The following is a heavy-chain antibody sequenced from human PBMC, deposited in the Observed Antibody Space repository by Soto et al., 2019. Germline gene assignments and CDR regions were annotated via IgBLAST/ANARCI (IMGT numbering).Heavy chain of an antibody. Sequence: LRLTYTVSGGSIRSLGGRWIRQTKRKGLEWIGYINHSGSTNYNPSLKRRVTISVDTSENQFSLKLSSVTAADTAVYFCARAPRGNDGQPWYLDYWGQGTLVTAPQ. J-gene: IGHJ4*02. CDR1: GGSIRSLG. D-gene: IGHD1-1*01. CDR2: INHSGST. V-gene: IGHV4-59*11. CDR3: ARAPRGNDGQPWYLDY.